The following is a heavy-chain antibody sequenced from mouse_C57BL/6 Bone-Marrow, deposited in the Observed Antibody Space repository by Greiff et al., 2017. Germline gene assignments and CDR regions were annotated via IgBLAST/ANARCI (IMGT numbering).Heavy chain of an antibody. D-gene: IGHD1-1*01. CDR1: GYTFTSYW. CDR3: AILGGSRSYYFDY. J-gene: IGHJ2*01. V-gene: IGHV1-74*01. Sequence: QVQLQQPGAELVKPGASVKVSCKASGYTFTSYWMHWVKQRPGQGLEWIGRIRPSDSDTNYNQKFKGKATLTVDKSSSTAYMQLSSLTSEDSAVYYCAILGGSRSYYFDYWGQGTTLTVSS. CDR2: IRPSDSDT.